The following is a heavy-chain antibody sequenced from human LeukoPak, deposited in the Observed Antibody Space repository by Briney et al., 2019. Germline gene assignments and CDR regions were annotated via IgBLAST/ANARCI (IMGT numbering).Heavy chain of an antibody. CDR2: IIPILGIA. Sequence: SVKLSCTASGGTFSSYTISWVRQAPGQGLEWMGRIIPILGIANYAHKFKGRVTITGDKSTSTAYVELRRLRSEDTAVYYCAREKTVAHFDYWGQGTLVTVSS. CDR3: AREKTVAHFDY. D-gene: IGHD4-23*01. CDR1: GGTFSSYT. J-gene: IGHJ4*02. V-gene: IGHV1-69*04.